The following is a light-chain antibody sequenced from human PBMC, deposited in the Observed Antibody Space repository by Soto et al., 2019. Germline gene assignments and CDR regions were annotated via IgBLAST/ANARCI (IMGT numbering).Light chain of an antibody. J-gene: IGKJ4*01. CDR2: DAS. CDR1: QNIKNY. V-gene: IGKV1-33*01. Sequence: DIQITQSPFSLSASVGDRVTITCQASQNIKNYLNWYQQKSGKAPKLLIYDASDLETGVTSRFSGSRSGTHFTFTINSLQPEDLATYYCPKYDNLPLTFGGGTKGDI. CDR3: PKYDNLPLT.